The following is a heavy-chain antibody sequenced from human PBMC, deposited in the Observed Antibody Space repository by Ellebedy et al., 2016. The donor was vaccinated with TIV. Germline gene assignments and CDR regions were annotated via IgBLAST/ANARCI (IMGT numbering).Heavy chain of an antibody. V-gene: IGHV3-23*01. Sequence: PGGSLRLSCAASGFTFSCCAMSWVRQTPGKGLEWVSVISNSCDTTYADSVKGRFTISRDNAKNTLYLQMNSLRAEDTAVYYCARAGSSGWEAYFDLWGRGTLVTVSS. J-gene: IGHJ2*01. CDR1: GFTFSCCA. CDR3: ARAGSSGWEAYFDL. CDR2: ISNSCDTT. D-gene: IGHD6-19*01.